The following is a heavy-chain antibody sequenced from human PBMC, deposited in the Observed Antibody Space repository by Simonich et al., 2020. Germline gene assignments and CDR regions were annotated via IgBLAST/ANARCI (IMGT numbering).Heavy chain of an antibody. CDR1: GGSFSGYY. D-gene: IGHD7-27*01. J-gene: IGHJ4*02. Sequence: QVQLQQWGAGLLKPSETLSLTCAVYGGSFSGYYWSWIRQPPGKVLVWIGEINHSGSTNYNPSLKSRVTISVDTSKNQFSLKLSSVTAADTAVYYCARGLTGDYWGQGTLVTVSS. V-gene: IGHV4-34*01. CDR2: INHSGST. CDR3: ARGLTGDY.